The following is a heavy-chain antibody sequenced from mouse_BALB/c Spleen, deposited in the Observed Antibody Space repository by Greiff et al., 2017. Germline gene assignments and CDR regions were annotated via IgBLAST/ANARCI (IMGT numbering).Heavy chain of an antibody. V-gene: IGHV5-6*01. CDR1: GFTFSSYG. Sequence: EVQRVESGGDLVKPGGSLKLSCAASGFTFSSYGMSWVRQTPDKRLEWVATISSGGSYTYYPDSVKGRFTISRDNAKNTLYLQMSSLKSEDTAMYYCARHPPTGTGFAYWGQGTLVTVSA. CDR3: ARHPPTGTGFAY. D-gene: IGHD4-1*02. CDR2: ISSGGSYT. J-gene: IGHJ3*01.